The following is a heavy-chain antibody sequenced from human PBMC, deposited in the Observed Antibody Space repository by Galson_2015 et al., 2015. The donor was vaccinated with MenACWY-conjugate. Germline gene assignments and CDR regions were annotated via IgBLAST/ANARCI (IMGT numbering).Heavy chain of an antibody. Sequence: SLRLSCAASGFTFSTYWMHWVRQAPGQGLVWVSRIAFDGSSTRYADSVRGRFTISRDNAKNTLYLQMNSLTAEDTAVYYCAVYCSSPTCDRTHALSWGQRTLVIVPS. CDR1: GFTFSTYW. V-gene: IGHV3-74*01. CDR3: AVYCSSPTCDRTHALS. D-gene: IGHD2-2*01. J-gene: IGHJ5*02. CDR2: IAFDGSST.